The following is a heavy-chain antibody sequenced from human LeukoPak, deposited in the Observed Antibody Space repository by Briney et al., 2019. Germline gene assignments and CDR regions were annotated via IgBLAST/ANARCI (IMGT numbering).Heavy chain of an antibody. CDR1: GYSISSSYY. CDR2: IYHSGST. V-gene: IGHV4-38-2*01. D-gene: IGHD4-17*01. J-gene: IGHJ4*02. Sequence: SETLSLTCAVSGYSISSSYYWGWIRQPPGKGLEWIGTIYHSGSTHYNPSLKSRVTLSVDTSKNQFSLKLRSVTAADTAVYYCARGYGDYIGEGGTLVDYWGQGTLVTVSS. CDR3: ARGYGDYIGEGGTLVDY.